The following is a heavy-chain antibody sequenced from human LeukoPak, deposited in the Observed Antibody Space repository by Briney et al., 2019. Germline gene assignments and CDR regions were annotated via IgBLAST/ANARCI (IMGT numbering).Heavy chain of an antibody. Sequence: SVKVSCKASGGTFSSYAISWVRQAPGQGLEWMGGIIPIFGTANYAQKFQGRVTITTDESTSTAYMELSSLRSEDTAVYYCAGVGVDIVATFMGSFDYWGQGTLVTVSS. V-gene: IGHV1-69*05. CDR3: AGVGVDIVATFMGSFDY. CDR1: GGTFSSYA. J-gene: IGHJ4*02. D-gene: IGHD5-12*01. CDR2: IIPIFGTA.